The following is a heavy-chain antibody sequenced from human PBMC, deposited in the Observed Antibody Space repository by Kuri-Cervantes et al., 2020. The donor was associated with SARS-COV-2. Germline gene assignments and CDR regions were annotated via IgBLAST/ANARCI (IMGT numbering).Heavy chain of an antibody. CDR2: INHSGST. Sequence: GSLRLSCAVYGGSFSGYYWSWIRQPPGKGLEWIGEINHSGSTNYNPSLKSRVTISVDTPKNQFSLKLSSVTAADTAVYYCARGVGAAVAGTLITIYYYYGMDVWGQGTTVTFSS. J-gene: IGHJ6*02. D-gene: IGHD6-19*01. V-gene: IGHV4-34*01. CDR1: GGSFSGYY. CDR3: ARGVGAAVAGTLITIYYYYGMDV.